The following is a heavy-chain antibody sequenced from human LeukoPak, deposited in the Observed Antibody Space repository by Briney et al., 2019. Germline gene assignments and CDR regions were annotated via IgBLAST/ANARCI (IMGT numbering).Heavy chain of an antibody. V-gene: IGHV4-59*01. D-gene: IGHD6-19*01. Sequence: PSEPMSLTCTVGGGSISTCYGSWLRQPAEKGLEWGGYIYYSGSTNYNPSLQSRVTISVDTSKNQFSLKLSSVTAADTAVYYCARSRYSSGLWRWGQGTLVTVSS. CDR3: ARSRYSSGLWR. CDR1: GGSISTCY. CDR2: IYYSGST. J-gene: IGHJ4*02.